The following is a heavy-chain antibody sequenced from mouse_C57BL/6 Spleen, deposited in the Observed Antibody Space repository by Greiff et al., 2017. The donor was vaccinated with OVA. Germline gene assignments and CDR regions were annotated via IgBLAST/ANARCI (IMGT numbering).Heavy chain of an antibody. CDR1: GFNIKDDY. J-gene: IGHJ3*01. D-gene: IGHD3-2*02. Sequence: EVKLMESGAELVRPGASVKLSCTASGFNIKDDYMHWVKQRPEQGLEWIGWIDPENGDTEYASKFQGKATITADTSSNTAYLQLSSLTSEDTAVYYCTTLDSSGYPFAYWGQGTLVTVSA. CDR3: TTLDSSGYPFAY. CDR2: IDPENGDT. V-gene: IGHV14-4*01.